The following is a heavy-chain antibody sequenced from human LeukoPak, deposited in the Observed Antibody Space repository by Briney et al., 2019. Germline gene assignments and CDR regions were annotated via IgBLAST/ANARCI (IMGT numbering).Heavy chain of an antibody. CDR3: ARHSDRWRYAMDV. D-gene: IGHD1-26*01. V-gene: IGHV4-59*08. Sequence: SETLSLTCTVSLYPISFYWSWSRQSPGTGLEWIGQIYQSGSTDYNPSLRSRVTISRDTSKNQFSLQLTSVTAADTAVYYCARHSDRWRYAMDVWGQGTTVTVSS. CDR2: IYQSGST. J-gene: IGHJ6*02. CDR1: LYPISFY.